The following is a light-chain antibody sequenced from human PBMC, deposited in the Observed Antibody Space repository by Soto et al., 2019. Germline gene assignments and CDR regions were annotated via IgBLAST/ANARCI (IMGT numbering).Light chain of an antibody. CDR3: QSFDSTSRV. V-gene: IGLV6-57*04. J-gene: IGLJ3*02. CDR2: NDD. Sequence: NFMLTQPHSVSESPGKTVIISCTRSSGSIDGNYVQWFQKRPGSAPTTVIFNDDQRPSGVPARFSGSVDSSSNSASLTISGLRTEDEAEYYCQSFDSTSRVFGGGTKLTVL. CDR1: SGSIDGNY.